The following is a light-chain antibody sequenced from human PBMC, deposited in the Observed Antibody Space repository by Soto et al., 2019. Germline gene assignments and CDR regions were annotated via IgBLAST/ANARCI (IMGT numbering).Light chain of an antibody. CDR3: QEYGSSRT. J-gene: IGKJ1*01. Sequence: EIGLTQSPGTLSLSPGEGATLSCRASQSVSSTYIAWYQHKPGQAPRPLIYGASNRATGIPDRFSGSGSGTDFTLTISRLEPEDFAVYYCQEYGSSRTFGQGTKV. CDR2: GAS. CDR1: QSVSSTY. V-gene: IGKV3-20*01.